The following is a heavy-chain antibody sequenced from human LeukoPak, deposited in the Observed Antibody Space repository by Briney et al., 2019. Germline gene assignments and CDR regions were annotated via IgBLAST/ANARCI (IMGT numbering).Heavy chain of an antibody. CDR3: ARGGIAAAGTYLYYFDY. J-gene: IGHJ4*02. CDR2: IHSDGSST. D-gene: IGHD6-13*01. V-gene: IGHV3-74*01. Sequence: QPGGSLRLSCAASGFTFSNYWMHWVRQAPGKGLVWVSRIHSDGSSTTSADSVKGRFTISRDNSKNTLYLLMNSLRAEDTAVYYCARGGIAAAGTYLYYFDYWGQGTLVTVSS. CDR1: GFTFSNYW.